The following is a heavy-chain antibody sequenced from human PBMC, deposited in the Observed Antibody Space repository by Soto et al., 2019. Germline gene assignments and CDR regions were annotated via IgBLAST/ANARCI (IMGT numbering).Heavy chain of an antibody. CDR2: IYYSGST. J-gene: IGHJ4*02. D-gene: IGHD6-19*01. CDR3: ARHQQWLVQPCFDY. Sequence: SETLSLTCTVSGGFIRSSRDYWGWIRQPPGKGLEWIGSIYYSGSTYYNPSLKSRITISVDTSKNQFSLKLSSVTAADTAVYYFARHQQWLVQPCFDYWGQGTLVTVSS. CDR1: GGFIRSSRDY. V-gene: IGHV4-39*01.